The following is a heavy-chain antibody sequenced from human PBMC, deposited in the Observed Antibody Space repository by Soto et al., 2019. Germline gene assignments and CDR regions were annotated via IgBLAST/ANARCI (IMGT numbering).Heavy chain of an antibody. CDR1: GFPLSNFE. CDR2: ISTRGSSI. CDR3: VRGSNCDGSGGYYRSGDLLDY. J-gene: IGHJ4*02. D-gene: IGHD3-10*01. Sequence: GGSLRLSCAASGFPLSNFEMNWVRRAPGKGLEWIAYISTRGSSIFFADSVQGRCSVSRDNRKNSLSLTLDRLRGDDTALDYCVRGSNCDGSGGYYRSGDLLDYWDQGTQVTVSS. V-gene: IGHV3-48*03.